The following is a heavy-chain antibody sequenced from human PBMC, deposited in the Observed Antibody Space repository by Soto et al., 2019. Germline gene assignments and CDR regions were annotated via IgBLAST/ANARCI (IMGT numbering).Heavy chain of an antibody. J-gene: IGHJ6*03. D-gene: IGHD2-2*01. CDR3: ARDSEDIVVVPAAMIPTYCYYMDV. Sequence: QVQLVQSGAEVKKPGASVKVSCKASGYTFTSYAMHWVRQAPGQRLEWMGWINAGNGNTKYSQKFQGRVTITRDTSASTGYMELSSLRSEDTAVYYCARDSEDIVVVPAAMIPTYCYYMDVWGKGTTVSVSS. CDR2: INAGNGNT. V-gene: IGHV1-3*01. CDR1: GYTFTSYA.